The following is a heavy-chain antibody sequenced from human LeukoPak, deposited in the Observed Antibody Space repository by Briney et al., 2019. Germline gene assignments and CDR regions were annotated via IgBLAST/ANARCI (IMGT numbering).Heavy chain of an antibody. CDR3: ARPREEGTAMGLRAFDI. CDR2: IYPGDSDV. CDR1: GYGFTTYW. J-gene: IGHJ3*02. D-gene: IGHD5-18*01. Sequence: GESLQISSQGSGYGFTTYWIGWVRQVPGKGLEWMGIIYPGDSDVRYSPSFQGQVTILADKSISTAYLQWSSLKASDTAMYYCARPREEGTAMGLRAFDIWGQGTMVTVSS. V-gene: IGHV5-51*01.